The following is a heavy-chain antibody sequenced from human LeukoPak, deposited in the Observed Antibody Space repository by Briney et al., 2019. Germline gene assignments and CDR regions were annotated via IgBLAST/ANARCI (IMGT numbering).Heavy chain of an antibody. D-gene: IGHD3-22*01. Sequence: GGSLRLSCSASGFTFSSYAMSWARQAPGKGLEWVSGISGSGDNTYYADSVKGRFTISRDNSKNTLYVQVSSLGTEDTAAYYCAKGSYYDSSGSFYFDYWGQGTLVTVSS. CDR3: AKGSYYDSSGSFYFDY. J-gene: IGHJ4*02. CDR1: GFTFSSYA. V-gene: IGHV3-23*01. CDR2: ISGSGDNT.